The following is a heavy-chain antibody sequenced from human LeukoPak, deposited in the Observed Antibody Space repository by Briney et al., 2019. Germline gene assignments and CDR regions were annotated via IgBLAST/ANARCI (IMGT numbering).Heavy chain of an antibody. V-gene: IGHV1-69-2*01. CDR2: VDPEDGET. J-gene: IGHJ4*02. Sequence: ASVKVSCKVSGYTFTDYYMHWVQQAPGKGLEWMGLVDPEDGETIYAEKFQGRVTITADESTSTAYMELSSLRSEDTAVYYCASSGSYPQDYFDYWGQGTLVTVSS. D-gene: IGHD1-26*01. CDR1: GYTFTDYY. CDR3: ASSGSYPQDYFDY.